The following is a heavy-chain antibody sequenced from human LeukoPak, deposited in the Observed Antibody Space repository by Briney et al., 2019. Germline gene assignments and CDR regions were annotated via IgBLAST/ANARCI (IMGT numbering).Heavy chain of an antibody. CDR2: IYTSGST. Sequence: PSETLSLTCTVSGGSISSYYWSWIRQPAGKGLEWIGRIYTSGSTNYNPSLKSRVTMSVDTSKNQFSLKLSSVTAADTAVYYCARESYCGGDCYPDYWGQGTLVTVSS. J-gene: IGHJ4*02. V-gene: IGHV4-4*07. D-gene: IGHD2-21*01. CDR1: GGSISSYY. CDR3: ARESYCGGDCYPDY.